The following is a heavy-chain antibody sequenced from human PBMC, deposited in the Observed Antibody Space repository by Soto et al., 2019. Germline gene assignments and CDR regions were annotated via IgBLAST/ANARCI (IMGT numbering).Heavy chain of an antibody. CDR1: GYTFTGYY. D-gene: IGHD1-26*01. CDR2: INPNSGGT. V-gene: IGHV1-2*04. J-gene: IGHJ6*03. CDR3: ARGSSTVMTHYPHYSMDV. Sequence: ASVKVSCKASGYTFTGYYMHWVRQAPGQGLEWMGWINPNSGGTNYAQKFQGWVTMTRDTSISTAYMELSRLRSDDTAVYYCARGSSTVMTHYPHYSMDVWGKATTVTVSS.